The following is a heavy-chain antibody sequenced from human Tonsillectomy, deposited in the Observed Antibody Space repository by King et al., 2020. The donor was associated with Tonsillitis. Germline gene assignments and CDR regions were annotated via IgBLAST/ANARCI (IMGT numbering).Heavy chain of an antibody. Sequence: VQLVESGGALVQPGGCLRLSCEASGFTFSSYAMTWVRQTPGKGLEWVSAISSGGRTYYADSVKGRFTLSRDNSKNTLYLQMNSLGAEDTAVYYCAKDGNGDYVGYFDLWGRGTLVTVSS. V-gene: IGHV3-23*04. CDR2: ISSGGRT. CDR1: GFTFSSYA. J-gene: IGHJ2*01. CDR3: AKDGNGDYVGYFDL. D-gene: IGHD4-17*01.